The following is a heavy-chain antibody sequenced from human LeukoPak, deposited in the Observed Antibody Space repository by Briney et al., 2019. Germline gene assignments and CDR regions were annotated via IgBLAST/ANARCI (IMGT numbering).Heavy chain of an antibody. D-gene: IGHD3-16*01. V-gene: IGHV3-48*01. CDR3: ARDQGGEQSY. Sequence: GGSLRLSCAASGFTFDDYGMSWVRQAPGKGLEWVSYISSFSGTIYYADSVKGRFTISRDNAKNSLYLQMNSLRAEDTAVYYCARDQGGEQSYWGQGTLVTVSS. J-gene: IGHJ4*02. CDR1: GFTFDDYG. CDR2: ISSFSGTI.